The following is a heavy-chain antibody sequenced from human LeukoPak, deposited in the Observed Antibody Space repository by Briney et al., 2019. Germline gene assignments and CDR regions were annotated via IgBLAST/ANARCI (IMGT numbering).Heavy chain of an antibody. CDR1: GFIFISSE. V-gene: IGHV3-48*01. D-gene: IGHD1-26*01. CDR2: ISSSSSTI. J-gene: IGHJ4*02. CDR3: ARDRGGSYSAIDY. Sequence: GGSLRLSFAASGFIFISSEMNWVRQAPGKGREWVSFISSSSSTIYYADSVKGRFTISRDNAKNSLYLQMNSLRAEDTAVYYCARDRGGSYSAIDYWGQGTLVTVSS.